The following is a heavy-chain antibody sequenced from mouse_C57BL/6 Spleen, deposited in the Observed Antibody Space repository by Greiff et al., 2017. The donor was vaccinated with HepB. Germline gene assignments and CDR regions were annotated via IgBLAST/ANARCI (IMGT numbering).Heavy chain of an antibody. J-gene: IGHJ4*01. CDR2: IDPSDSET. D-gene: IGHD2-12*01. CDR1: GYTFTSYW. Sequence: VQLKQPGAELVRPGSSVKLSCKASGYTFTSYWMHWVKQRPIQGLEWIGNIDPSDSETHYNQKFKDKATLTVDKSSSTAYMQLSSLTSEDSAVYYCARSSYYSGMDYWGQGTSVTVSS. V-gene: IGHV1-52*01. CDR3: ARSSYYSGMDY.